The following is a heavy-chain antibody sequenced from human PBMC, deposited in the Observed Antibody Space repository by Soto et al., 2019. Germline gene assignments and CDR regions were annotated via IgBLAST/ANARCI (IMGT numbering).Heavy chain of an antibody. CDR1: GFTFSSYG. J-gene: IGHJ4*02. CDR2: ISYDGSNK. CDR3: AKDRGAGGSACGDY. V-gene: IGHV3-30*18. Sequence: QVQLVESGGGVVQPGRSLRLSCAASGFTFSSYGMHWVRQAPGKGLEWVAVISYDGSNKYYADSVKGRFTISRDNSKNTLYLQMNSLRAEDTAVYYCAKDRGAGGSACGDYWGQGTLVTVSS. D-gene: IGHD2-15*01.